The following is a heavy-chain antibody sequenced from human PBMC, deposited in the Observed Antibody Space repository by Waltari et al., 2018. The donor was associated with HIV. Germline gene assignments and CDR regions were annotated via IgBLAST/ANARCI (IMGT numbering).Heavy chain of an antibody. D-gene: IGHD3-10*01. Sequence: QITLKESGPTLVKPTQTLTLTCTFSGFSLSTSGVGVGWIRQPPGKALEWLALIYWNDDKRYSPSLKSRLTINKDTSKNQVVLTMTNMDPVDTATYYCARTYYYGSGGFYDAFDIWGQGTMVTVSS. CDR2: IYWNDDK. V-gene: IGHV2-5*01. J-gene: IGHJ3*02. CDR1: GFSLSTSGVG. CDR3: ARTYYYGSGGFYDAFDI.